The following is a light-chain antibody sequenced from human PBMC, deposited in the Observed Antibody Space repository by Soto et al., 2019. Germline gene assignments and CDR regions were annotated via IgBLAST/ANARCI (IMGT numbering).Light chain of an antibody. V-gene: IGLV2-14*01. J-gene: IGLJ1*01. CDR2: ASS. CDR3: SSYTSGSTLYV. CDR1: SSDVGSYNY. Sequence: QSALAQPASVSGSPGQSITISCTGTSSDVGSYNYVSWYQHHPGKAPRLMIYASSNQPSGVSHRFSGSRSGNTASLTISGLQAEDEADYYCSSYTSGSTLYVFGTGTKVTAL.